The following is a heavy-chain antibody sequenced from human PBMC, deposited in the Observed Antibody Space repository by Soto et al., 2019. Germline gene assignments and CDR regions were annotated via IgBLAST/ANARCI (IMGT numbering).Heavy chain of an antibody. CDR2: ISDDGSQK. V-gene: IGHV3-30*18. D-gene: IGHD6-19*01. CDR1: VFTFRTYV. J-gene: IGHJ4*02. CDR3: AKEAPGGWHFFDT. Sequence: LXLFCAASVFTFRTYVTHWVRQAPGKGLEWVAFISDDGSQKYYGDSVKGLFTISRDNSKNTLSLRMISLRTEDTSVYYCAKEAPGGWHFFDTWGQGTLVTVSS.